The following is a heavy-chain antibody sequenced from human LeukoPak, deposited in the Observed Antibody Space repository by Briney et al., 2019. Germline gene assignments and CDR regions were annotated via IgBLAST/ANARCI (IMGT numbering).Heavy chain of an antibody. CDR2: INPNSGGT. V-gene: IGHV1-2*02. CDR1: GYTFTGHY. J-gene: IGHJ4*02. Sequence: ASVKVSCKASGYTFTGHYMHWVRQAPGQGLEWMGWINPNSGGTNYAQKFQGRVTMTRDTSISTAYMELSRLRSDDTAVYYCARGLRRIVVVITYPFDYWGQGTLVTVSS. D-gene: IGHD3-22*01. CDR3: ARGLRRIVVVITYPFDY.